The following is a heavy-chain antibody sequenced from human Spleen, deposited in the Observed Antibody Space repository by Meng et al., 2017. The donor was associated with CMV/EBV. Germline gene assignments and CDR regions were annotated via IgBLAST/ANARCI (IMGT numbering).Heavy chain of an antibody. J-gene: IGHJ4*02. CDR3: ARDPPPRITMIARFDY. CDR2: ISSSSSYI. V-gene: IGHV3-21*01. D-gene: IGHD3-22*01. Sequence: LSLTCAASGFTFSSYSMNWVRQAPGKGLEWVSSISSSSSYIYYADSVKGRFAISRDNAKNSLYLQMNSLRAEDTAVYYCARDPPPRITMIARFDYWGQGTLVTVSS. CDR1: GFTFSSYS.